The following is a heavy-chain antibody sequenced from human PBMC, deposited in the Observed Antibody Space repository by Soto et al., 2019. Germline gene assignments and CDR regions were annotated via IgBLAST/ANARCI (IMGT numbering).Heavy chain of an antibody. CDR3: ATAAGDSSSSNWFDP. J-gene: IGHJ5*02. CDR2: FDPEDGET. D-gene: IGHD6-6*01. V-gene: IGHV1-24*01. Sequence: ASVKVSCKVSGYTLTELSMHWVRQAPGKGLEWMGGFDPEDGETIYAQKFQGRVTMTEDTSTDTANMELSSLRSEDTAVYYCATAAGDSSSSNWFDPWGQGSLVTAPQ. CDR1: GYTLTELS.